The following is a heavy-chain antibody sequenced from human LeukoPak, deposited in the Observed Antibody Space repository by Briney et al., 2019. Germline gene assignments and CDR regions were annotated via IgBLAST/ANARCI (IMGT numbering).Heavy chain of an antibody. V-gene: IGHV3-23*01. D-gene: IGHD2-15*01. CDR3: AKSYCSGGSCYAWYFDL. CDR2: IDTSGGST. CDR1: GFTFSSYA. Sequence: PGGSLRLSCAASGFTFSSYAMNWVRQAPGKGLEWVSDIDTSGGSTYYADSVKGRFTISRDNSKNTLYLQMNSLRAEDTAVYYCAKSYCSGGSCYAWYFDLWGRGTLVTVSS. J-gene: IGHJ2*01.